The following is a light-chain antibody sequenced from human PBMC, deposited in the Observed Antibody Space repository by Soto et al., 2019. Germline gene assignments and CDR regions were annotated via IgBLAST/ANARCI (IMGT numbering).Light chain of an antibody. J-gene: IGKJ4*01. CDR1: PSVSSSY. V-gene: IGKV3-20*01. CDR3: QQYGSSSLT. CDR2: GAS. Sequence: EIVLTQSPGTLSLSPGERATLSCRASPSVSSSYLAWYQQKPGQAPRLLIYGASSRATGIPDRFSGSGSGTDFTFTICRLEPEDFAVYYCQQYGSSSLTFGGGTKVDIK.